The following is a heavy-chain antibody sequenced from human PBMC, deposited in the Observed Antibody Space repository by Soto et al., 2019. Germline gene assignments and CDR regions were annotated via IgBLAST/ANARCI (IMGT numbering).Heavy chain of an antibody. J-gene: IGHJ4*02. V-gene: IGHV4-59*01. Sequence: PSETLSLTCTVSGGSISCYYWSWIRQPPGKGLEWIGYIYYSGSTNYNPSLKSRVTISVDTSKNQFSLKLSSVTAADTAVYYCARGNGGSRNFDYWGQGTLVTVSS. CDR3: ARGNGGSRNFDY. D-gene: IGHD2-15*01. CDR2: IYYSGST. CDR1: GGSISCYY.